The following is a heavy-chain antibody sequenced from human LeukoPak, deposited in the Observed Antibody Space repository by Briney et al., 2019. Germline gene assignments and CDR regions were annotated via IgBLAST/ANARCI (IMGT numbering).Heavy chain of an antibody. CDR2: IYYSGST. V-gene: IGHV4-31*03. D-gene: IGHD2-2*01. CDR1: GGSISSGGYY. Sequence: PSETLSLTCTVSGGSISSGGYYWSRIRQHPGKGVEWIGYIYYSGSTYYNPSLKSRVTISVDTSKNQFSLKLSSVTAADTAVYYCARIPNQSKYSVGDYWGQGTLVTVSS. J-gene: IGHJ4*02. CDR3: ARIPNQSKYSVGDY.